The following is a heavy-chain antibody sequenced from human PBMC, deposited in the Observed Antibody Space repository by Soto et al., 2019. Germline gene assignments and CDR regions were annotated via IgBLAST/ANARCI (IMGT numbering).Heavy chain of an antibody. D-gene: IGHD2-2*01. CDR3: ARGIVVAPAAMSDYYYYMAV. Sequence: ASVKVSCKASGYTFTSYYMHWVRQAPGQGLEWMGIINPSGGSTSYAQKFQGRVTMTRDTSTSTVYMELSSLRSEDTAVYYCARGIVVAPAAMSDYYYYMAVWGKGTTVTVSS. CDR1: GYTFTSYY. J-gene: IGHJ6*03. V-gene: IGHV1-46*03. CDR2: INPSGGST.